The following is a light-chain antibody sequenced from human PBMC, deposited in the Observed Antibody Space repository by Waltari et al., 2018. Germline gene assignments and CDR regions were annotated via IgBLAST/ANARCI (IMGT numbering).Light chain of an antibody. CDR2: DVS. CDR1: SSDVGGYNY. V-gene: IGLV2-11*01. Sequence: QSALTQPRSVSGSPGQSVTISCTGTSSDVGGYNYVSWYQQHPGKAPKFMIYDVSKRPSGVPGRVSGSKSGNTASLTISGLQAEDEADYYCCSYAGSYTLGIFGGGTKLTVL. CDR3: CSYAGSYTLGI. J-gene: IGLJ2*01.